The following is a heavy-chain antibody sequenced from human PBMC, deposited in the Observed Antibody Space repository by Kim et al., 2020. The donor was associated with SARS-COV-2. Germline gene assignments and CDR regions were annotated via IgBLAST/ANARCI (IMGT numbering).Heavy chain of an antibody. D-gene: IGHD4-17*01. CDR2: INAGNGNT. Sequence: ASVKVSCKASGYTFTSYAMHWVRQAPGQRLEWMGWINAGNGNTKYSQKFQGRVTITRDTSASTAYMELSSLRSEDTAVYYCAIAVTTGPVYYYYGMDVWGQGTTVTVSS. CDR1: GYTFTSYA. J-gene: IGHJ6*02. V-gene: IGHV1-3*01. CDR3: AIAVTTGPVYYYYGMDV.